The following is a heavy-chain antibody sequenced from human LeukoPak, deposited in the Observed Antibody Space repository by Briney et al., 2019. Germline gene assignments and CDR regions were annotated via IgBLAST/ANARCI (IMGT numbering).Heavy chain of an antibody. CDR1: GGSISSSSYY. CDR3: ARRELSRDYGWGSYWLPRQVGAFAI. D-gene: IGHD3-10*01. V-gene: IGHV4-39*01. J-gene: IGHJ3*02. CDR2: IYYSGST. Sequence: SETLSLTCTVSGGSISSSSYYWGWIRQPPGKGRQWIGSIYYSGSTYYNPSLKSRVTISVDTSKNQFSLKLSSVTAADTAVYYCARRELSRDYGWGSYWLPRQVGAFAIWGQGTMVTVSS.